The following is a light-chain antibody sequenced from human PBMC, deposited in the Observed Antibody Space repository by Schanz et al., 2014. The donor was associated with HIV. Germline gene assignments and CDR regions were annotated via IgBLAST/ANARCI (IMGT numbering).Light chain of an antibody. J-gene: IGLJ2*01. CDR3: ISYTRDTVL. Sequence: QSALTQPPSASGSPGQSVTISCTGTSSDVGGYKYVSWYQQHPGKAPKLMIYEVNQRPSGVPDRFSGSKSGNTASLTVSGLQAEDEADYYCISYTRDTVLFGGGTKLTVL. CDR2: EVN. V-gene: IGLV2-8*01. CDR1: SSDVGGYKY.